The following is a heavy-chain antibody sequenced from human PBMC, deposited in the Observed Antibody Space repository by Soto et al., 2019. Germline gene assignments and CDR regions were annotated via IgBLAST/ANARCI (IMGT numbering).Heavy chain of an antibody. CDR2: VSNDGYRK. CDR3: ARWVGGSMYDNSGKYDS. D-gene: IGHD3-22*01. V-gene: IGHV3-30*03. CDR1: GFTFSDSG. Sequence: QVQLVESGGGVVQPGRSLRLTCAASGFTFSDSGMHWVRQAPGKGLEWVALVSNDGYRKYYADSVKGRFTISRDNSENTLYLQMNSLRAEDTAVYYCARWVGGSMYDNSGKYDSWGQGTLVTVSS. J-gene: IGHJ5*01.